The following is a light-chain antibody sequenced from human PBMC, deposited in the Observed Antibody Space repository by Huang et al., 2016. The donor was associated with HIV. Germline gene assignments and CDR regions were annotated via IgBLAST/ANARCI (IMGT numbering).Light chain of an antibody. CDR2: GAS. V-gene: IGKV3-20*01. CDR3: QQYGTSLYT. Sequence: EIVLTQSPGTLSLSPGESATRSCRASESVSSYLSWFQQKPGQSPRLLIYGASTRATGITDRFSGSGSGTDFTLSISSLEPEDFAVYYCQQYGTSLYTFGQGTKLEIK. CDR1: ESVSSY. J-gene: IGKJ2*01.